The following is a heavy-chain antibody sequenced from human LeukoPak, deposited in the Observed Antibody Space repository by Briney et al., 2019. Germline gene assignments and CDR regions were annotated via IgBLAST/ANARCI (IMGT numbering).Heavy chain of an antibody. J-gene: IGHJ4*02. CDR3: ARAAENYGGRFDS. V-gene: IGHV3-21*01. CDR2: ISSSSSYI. CDR1: GFTFSSYG. Sequence: PGGSLRLSCAASGFTFSSYGMNWVRQAPGKGLEWVSSISSSSSYIYYADSVKGRFTISRDNAKNSLYLQMDSLRAEDTAVYYCARAAENYGGRFDSWGQGTLVTVSS. D-gene: IGHD3-16*01.